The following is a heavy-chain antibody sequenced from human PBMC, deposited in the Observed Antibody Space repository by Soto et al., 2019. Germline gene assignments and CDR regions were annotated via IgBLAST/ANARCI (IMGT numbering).Heavy chain of an antibody. J-gene: IGHJ4*02. D-gene: IGHD2-8*01. CDR1: GFTFSSYA. CDR2: ISGSGGST. Sequence: EVQLLESGGGLVQPGGSLRLSCAASGFTFSSYAMSWVRQAPGKGLEWVSAISGSGGSTYYAGSVKGRFTISRDNSKNTLYLQMNSLRAEDTAVYYCAKDPLGYCTNGVCYPDYWGQGTLVTVSS. V-gene: IGHV3-23*01. CDR3: AKDPLGYCTNGVCYPDY.